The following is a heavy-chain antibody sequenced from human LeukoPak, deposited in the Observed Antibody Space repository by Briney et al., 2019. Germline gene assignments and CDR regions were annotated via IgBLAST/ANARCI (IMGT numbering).Heavy chain of an antibody. J-gene: IGHJ3*02. Sequence: LAGGSLRLSCAASGFSFDDRGMNWVRQAPGKGLEWVSGITWNGGRIGYADSVKGRFTISRDNAKNFLYPQMNSLRAEDTALYHCVRDISYGGFDIWGQGTMVTVSS. CDR2: ITWNGGRI. V-gene: IGHV3-20*01. CDR3: VRDISYGGFDI. D-gene: IGHD4-23*01. CDR1: GFSFDDRG.